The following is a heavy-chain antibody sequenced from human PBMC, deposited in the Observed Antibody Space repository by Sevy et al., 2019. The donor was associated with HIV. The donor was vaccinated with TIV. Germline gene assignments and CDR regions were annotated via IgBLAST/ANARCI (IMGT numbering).Heavy chain of an antibody. J-gene: IGHJ4*02. V-gene: IGHV4-59*01. CDR1: GGSISSYY. Sequence: SETLSLTCTVSGGSISSYYWSWIRQPPGKGLEWIGYIYYSGSTNYNPSLKSQVTISVDTSKNQFSLKLSSVTAADTAVYYCARESGGYSGYDSGGYFDYWGQGTLVTVSS. CDR3: ARESGGYSGYDSGGYFDY. D-gene: IGHD5-12*01. CDR2: IYYSGST.